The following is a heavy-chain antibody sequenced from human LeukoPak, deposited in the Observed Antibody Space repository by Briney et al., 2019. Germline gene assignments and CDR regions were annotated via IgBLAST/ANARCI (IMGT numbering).Heavy chain of an antibody. CDR3: ARTYYDFWSGPDAFDI. Sequence: GGSLRLSCAASGFTFNNYWMNWVRQAPEKGLVWVSRINSDGSSTNYVESVKGRFTISRDNAKNTLYLQMNSLRAEDTAVYYCARTYYDFWSGPDAFDIWGQGTMVTVSP. D-gene: IGHD3-3*01. V-gene: IGHV3-74*01. CDR1: GFTFNNYW. J-gene: IGHJ3*02. CDR2: INSDGSST.